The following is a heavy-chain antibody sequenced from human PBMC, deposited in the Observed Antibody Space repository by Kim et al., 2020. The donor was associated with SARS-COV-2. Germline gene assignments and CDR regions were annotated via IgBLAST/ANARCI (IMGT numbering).Heavy chain of an antibody. V-gene: IGHV5-51*01. CDR2: IYPGDSDT. Sequence: GESLKISCKGSGYRFTKYWIGWVRQMPGKGLEWMGIIYPGDSDTRYSPSFQGQVTISADKSINTAYLQWSSLNASDTAMYYCARKTSYGFSGSQSLDYWGQGTLVTVSS. D-gene: IGHD1-26*01. CDR3: ARKTSYGFSGSQSLDY. J-gene: IGHJ4*02. CDR1: GYRFTKYW.